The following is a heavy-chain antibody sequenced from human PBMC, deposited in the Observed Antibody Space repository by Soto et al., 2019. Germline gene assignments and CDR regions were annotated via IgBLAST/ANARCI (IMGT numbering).Heavy chain of an antibody. CDR2: INHSGST. V-gene: IGHV4-34*01. D-gene: IGHD3-9*01. CDR1: GGSFSGYY. CDR3: ARSLVNYYDILTGYYGYYYYGMDV. J-gene: IGHJ6*02. Sequence: PSETLSLTCAVYGGSFSGYYWSWIRQPPGKGLEWIGEINHSGSTNYNPSLKSRVTISVDTSKNQFSLKLSSVTAADTAVYYCARSLVNYYDILTGYYGYYYYGMDVWGQGTTVTVSS.